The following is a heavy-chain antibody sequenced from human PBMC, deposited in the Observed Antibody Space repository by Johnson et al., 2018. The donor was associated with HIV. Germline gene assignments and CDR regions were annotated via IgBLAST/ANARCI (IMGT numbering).Heavy chain of an antibody. J-gene: IGHJ3*02. CDR1: GFTFSNAW. V-gene: IGHV3-15*01. CDR2: VKSKTYGGTI. CDR3: ATALLPLVQCDAFDI. Sequence: VQLVESGGGVVQPGRSLRLSCAASGFTFSNAWMNWVRQAPGKGLEWVGRVKSKTYGGTIDYAAPVKGRFTISRDDSKSTPYRQMGRLKTEDTAVYFCATALLPLVQCDAFDIWGQGTVVTVSS. D-gene: IGHD3-10*02.